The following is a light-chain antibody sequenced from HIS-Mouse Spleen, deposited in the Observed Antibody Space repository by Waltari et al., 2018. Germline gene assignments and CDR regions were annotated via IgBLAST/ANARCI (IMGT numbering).Light chain of an antibody. J-gene: IGLJ2*01. V-gene: IGLV2-14*03. Sequence: QSALTQPASVSGSPGQSITISCTGTSSDVGGYNYVSWYQQHPGKAPKLIFYDDRNRPSGVSNRFCGSKSDNTASLTFSGLQAEDEADYYCSSYTSSSTLVFGGGTKLTVL. CDR3: SSYTSSSTLV. CDR1: SSDVGGYNY. CDR2: DDR.